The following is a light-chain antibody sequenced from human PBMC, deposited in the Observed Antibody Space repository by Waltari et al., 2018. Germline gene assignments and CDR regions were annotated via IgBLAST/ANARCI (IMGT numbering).Light chain of an antibody. CDR1: SRDVGSFDY. CDR3: CSYGGSYYV. V-gene: IGLV2-11*01. Sequence: QSALTQPRSVSGSPGQSVTISCTGTSRDVGSFDYVSWYQQHPGKAPKVMIYDVNKRPSGVPDRFSGSKSGNTASLTISGLQAEDEAEYYCCSYGGSYYVLGTGTEVTVL. J-gene: IGLJ1*01. CDR2: DVN.